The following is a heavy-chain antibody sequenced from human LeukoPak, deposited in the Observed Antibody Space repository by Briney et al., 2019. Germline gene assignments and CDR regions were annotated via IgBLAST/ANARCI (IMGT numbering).Heavy chain of an antibody. CDR3: ARVAGSGSYYTGLFDY. Sequence: GGSLRLSCAASGFTFTTYWMIWIRQAPGKGLEWVANIKEDESLKYYVDSVKGRFTISRDNAKNSLYLQMNSLRAEDTAVYYCARVAGSGSYYTGLFDYWGQGTLVTVSS. D-gene: IGHD3-10*01. J-gene: IGHJ4*02. V-gene: IGHV3-7*01. CDR1: GFTFTTYW. CDR2: IKEDESLK.